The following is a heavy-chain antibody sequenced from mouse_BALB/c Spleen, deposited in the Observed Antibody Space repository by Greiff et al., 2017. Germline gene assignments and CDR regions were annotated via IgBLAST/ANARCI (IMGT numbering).Heavy chain of an antibody. J-gene: IGHJ4*01. CDR2: INPSNGRT. CDR1: GYTFTSYW. V-gene: IGHV1S81*02. CDR3: ARRDYYAMDY. Sequence: QVHVKQPGAELVKPGASVKLSCKASGYTFTSYWMHWVKQRPGQGLEWIGEINPSNGRTNYNEKFKSKATLTVDKSSSTAYMQLSSLTSEDSAVYYCARRDYYAMDYWGQGTSVTVSS.